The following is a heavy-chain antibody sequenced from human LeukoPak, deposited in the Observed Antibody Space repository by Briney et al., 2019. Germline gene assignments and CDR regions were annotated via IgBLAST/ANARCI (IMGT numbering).Heavy chain of an antibody. CDR1: GGSFSGYY. V-gene: IGHV4-34*01. D-gene: IGHD6-13*01. J-gene: IGHJ3*02. CDR3: ARGAAAAGTRAFDI. CDR2: INHSGST. Sequence: SETLSLTCAVYGGSFSGYYWSWIRQPPGKGLEWIGEINHSGSTNYNPSLKSRVTISVDTSKNQFSLKLSSVTAADTAVYYCARGAAAAGTRAFDIWGQGTMVTVSS.